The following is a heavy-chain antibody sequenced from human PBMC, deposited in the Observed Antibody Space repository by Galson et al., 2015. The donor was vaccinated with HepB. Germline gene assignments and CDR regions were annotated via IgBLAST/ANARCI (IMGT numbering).Heavy chain of an antibody. V-gene: IGHV1-18*01. J-gene: IGHJ3*02. D-gene: IGHD4-17*01. CDR3: ARDRKYGDFHPEAFDI. Sequence: SVKVSCKASGYTFINYGITWVRQAPGQRLEWMGWISVDNGNTNYAQKLQGRVTMTTDTSTSTVYMELRSLRSDDTAVYYCARDRKYGDFHPEAFDIWGQGTMVTVSS. CDR1: GYTFINYG. CDR2: ISVDNGNT.